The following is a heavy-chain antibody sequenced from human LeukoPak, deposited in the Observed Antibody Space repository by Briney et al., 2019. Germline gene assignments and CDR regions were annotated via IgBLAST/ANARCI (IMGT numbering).Heavy chain of an antibody. CDR3: ASETYSSGPRWFDP. V-gene: IGHV3-7*01. J-gene: IGHJ5*02. CDR1: GFTFSSYW. Sequence: GGSLRLSCAASGFTFSSYWMSWVRQAPGKGPEWVANIKQDGSEKYYVDSVKGRFTISRDNAKNSLYLQMNSLRAEDTAVYYCASETYSSGPRWFDPWGQGTLVTVSS. D-gene: IGHD6-19*01. CDR2: IKQDGSEK.